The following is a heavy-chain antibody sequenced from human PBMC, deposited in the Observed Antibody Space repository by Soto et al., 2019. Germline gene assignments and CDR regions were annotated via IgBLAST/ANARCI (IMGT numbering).Heavy chain of an antibody. V-gene: IGHV1-69*04. D-gene: IGHD3-9*01. CDR1: GYTFTSYG. Sequence: GASVKVSCKASGYTFTSYGISWVRQAPGQGLEWMGRIIPILGIANYAQKFQGRVTITADKSTSTAYMELSSLRSEDTAVYYCALRHYDILTGSTRDYYYYGMDVWGQGTTVTVSS. CDR2: IIPILGIA. J-gene: IGHJ6*02. CDR3: ALRHYDILTGSTRDYYYYGMDV.